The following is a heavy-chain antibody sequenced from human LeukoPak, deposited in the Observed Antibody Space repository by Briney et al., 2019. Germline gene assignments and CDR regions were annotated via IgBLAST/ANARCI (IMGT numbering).Heavy chain of an antibody. CDR3: ARVFKLKAMVPLDY. J-gene: IGHJ4*02. CDR1: GYTFXXXX. V-gene: IGHV1-2*02. D-gene: IGHD5-18*01. Sequence: ASVKVXXXASGYTFXXXXXXXVRQAPGQXXXXXXXITPNSGGTTYAQKXXXXVXMTRDTSISTAYMERSRVRSDXTAVYYCARVFKLKAMVPLDYWGQGTLVTVSS. CDR2: ITPNSGGT.